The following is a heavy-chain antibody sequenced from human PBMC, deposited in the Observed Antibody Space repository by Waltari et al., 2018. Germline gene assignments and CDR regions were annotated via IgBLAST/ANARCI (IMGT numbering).Heavy chain of an antibody. V-gene: IGHV3-23*05. CDR3: AKDSGYSMIRGRENS. CDR1: GFDYSSYA. CDR2: IDNSGETT. Sequence: VYLLESGGGLVQPGGYLRLSCVGSGFDYSSYAMSWVRQAPGKGLEWVSGIDNSGETTYYAGSVKGRFTISRDDSRNTVYLHMTTLRVDDTAVYYCAKDSGYSMIRGRENSWGQGTLVIVSS. D-gene: IGHD3-10*01. J-gene: IGHJ4*02.